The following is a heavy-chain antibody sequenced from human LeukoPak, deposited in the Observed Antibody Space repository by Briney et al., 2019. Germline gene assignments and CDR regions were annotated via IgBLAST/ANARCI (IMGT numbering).Heavy chain of an antibody. CDR2: IYDSGST. J-gene: IGHJ6*03. V-gene: IGHV4-61*01. CDR1: GASISSGSYY. CDR3: ASSAYESSGYGGYYMDV. Sequence: SETLSLTCTVSGASISSGSYYWSWIRQPPGKGLEWIGYIYDSGSTNYNPSLKSRVTISVDTSKNQFSLKLSSVTAADTAVYYCASSAYESSGYGGYYMDVWGKGTTVTVSS. D-gene: IGHD3-22*01.